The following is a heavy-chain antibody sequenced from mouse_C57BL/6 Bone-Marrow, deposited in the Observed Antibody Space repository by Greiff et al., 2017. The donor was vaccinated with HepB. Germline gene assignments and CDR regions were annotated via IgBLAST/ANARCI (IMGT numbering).Heavy chain of an antibody. CDR1: GFTFSDYY. Sequence: EVQRVESGGGLVQPGGSLKLSCAASGFTFSDYYMYWVRQTPEKRLEWVAYISNGGGSTYYPDTVKGRFTISRDNAKNTLYLQMSRLKSEDTAMYYCARQGIYYYGSSYVDYFDYWGQGTTLTVSS. V-gene: IGHV5-12*01. D-gene: IGHD1-1*01. J-gene: IGHJ2*01. CDR3: ARQGIYYYGSSYVDYFDY. CDR2: ISNGGGST.